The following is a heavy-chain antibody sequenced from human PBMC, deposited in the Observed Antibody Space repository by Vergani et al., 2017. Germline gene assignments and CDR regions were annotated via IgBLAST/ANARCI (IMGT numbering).Heavy chain of an antibody. CDR1: GFTLSNYD. D-gene: IGHD3-16*01. J-gene: IGHJ4*02. Sequence: QVQLVESGGGVVQPGGSLRLSCATSGFTLSNYDMQWIRQGPGKGLEFVAFIQFDGSNQYYADSVKGRFTLSRDFSKNTLYLHMNSLRTDDTATYYCAKHFRGWGIDYWGQGTQVIVSS. CDR2: IQFDGSNQ. V-gene: IGHV3-30*02. CDR3: AKHFRGWGIDY.